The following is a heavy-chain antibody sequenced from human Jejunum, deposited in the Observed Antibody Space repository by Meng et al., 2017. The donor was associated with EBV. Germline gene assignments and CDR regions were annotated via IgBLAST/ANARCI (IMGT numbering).Heavy chain of an antibody. CDR2: IWFDGSEK. D-gene: IGHD2-8*02. V-gene: IGHV3-33*06. J-gene: IGHJ5*01. CDR1: GFIFSDYG. Sequence: QVQLVESGGGVVQSGTSLRLSCAASGFIFSDYGMHWVRQGPGKGLEWVATIWFDGSEKRYGDSVKGRFTVSRDNSKNILYLEMNSLRGDDTAVYHCAKAGVPIDRQVGYVDSWGQGTLVTVSS. CDR3: AKAGVPIDRQVGYVDS.